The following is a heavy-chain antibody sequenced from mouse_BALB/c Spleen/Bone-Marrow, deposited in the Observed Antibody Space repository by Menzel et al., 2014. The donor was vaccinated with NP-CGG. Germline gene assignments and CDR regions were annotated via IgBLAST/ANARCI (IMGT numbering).Heavy chain of an antibody. J-gene: IGHJ3*01. V-gene: IGHV1S135*01. Sequence: QLQESGPELVKPGASVKVSCKASGYAFTSYNMYWVKQSHGKSLEWIGHIDPYNGGTSYNQNFKGKATLTVDKSSSTAYMHLNSLTSEDSAVYYCAREEYGNGFAYWGQGTLVTVSA. CDR1: GYAFTSYN. D-gene: IGHD2-10*02. CDR3: AREEYGNGFAY. CDR2: IDPYNGGT.